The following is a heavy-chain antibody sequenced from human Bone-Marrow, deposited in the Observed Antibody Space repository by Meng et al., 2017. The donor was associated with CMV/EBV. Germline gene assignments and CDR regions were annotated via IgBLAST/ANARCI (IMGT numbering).Heavy chain of an antibody. V-gene: IGHV3-7*01. CDR1: GLTFSAYW. D-gene: IGHD2-21*02. Sequence: GESLKISCAASGLTFSAYWMSWARQTPGRGLEWVANIKQDGAEKFYVDSVKGRFTIFRDNAKNSVYLQMNSLRVEDTAVYYCARESVRRISVVTAGYFDYWGQGALVTVSS. CDR2: IKQDGAEK. CDR3: ARESVRRISVVTAGYFDY. J-gene: IGHJ4*02.